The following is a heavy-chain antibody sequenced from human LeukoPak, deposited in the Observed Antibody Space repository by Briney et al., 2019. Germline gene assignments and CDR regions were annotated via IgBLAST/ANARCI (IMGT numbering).Heavy chain of an antibody. CDR2: ISGSGGST. CDR3: AKLGGFYNNWFDP. J-gene: IGHJ5*02. CDR1: GFTLRRHW. D-gene: IGHD5-12*01. Sequence: GGSLRLSCAASGFTLRRHWMSWVRQAPGKGLEWVSAISGSGGSTYYADSVKGRFTISRDNSKNTLYLQMNSLRAEDTAVYYCAKLGGFYNNWFDPWGQGTLVTVSS. V-gene: IGHV3-23*01.